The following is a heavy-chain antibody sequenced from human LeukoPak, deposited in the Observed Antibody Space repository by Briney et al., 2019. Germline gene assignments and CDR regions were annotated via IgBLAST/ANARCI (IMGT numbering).Heavy chain of an antibody. J-gene: IGHJ5*02. CDR3: ARGYCSSTSCPNFDP. V-gene: IGHV1-18*01. CDR1: GYTFTSYG. D-gene: IGHD2-2*01. Sequence: ASVKVSCKASGYTFTSYGISWVRQAPGQGLEWMGWISAYNGNTNYGQKLQGRVTMTTDTSTSTAYMELRSLRSDDTAVYYCARGYCSSTSCPNFDPWGQGTLVTVSS. CDR2: ISAYNGNT.